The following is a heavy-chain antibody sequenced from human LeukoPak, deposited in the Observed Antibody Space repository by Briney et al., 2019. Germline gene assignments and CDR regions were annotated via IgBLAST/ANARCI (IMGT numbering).Heavy chain of an antibody. CDR1: GFTLSIYA. D-gene: IGHD2-2*01. J-gene: IGHJ4*02. CDR3: ATLRPGYCSSTSCPHPYYFDY. V-gene: IGHV3-23*01. CDR2: ISGGGGST. Sequence: GGSLRLSCAASGFTLSIYAMSWVREAPGKGRGWVSAISGGGGSTYYADYVKGRFTISRDNSKNTLYLQMNSLRAEDTAVYYCATLRPGYCSSTSCPHPYYFDYWGQGTLVTVSS.